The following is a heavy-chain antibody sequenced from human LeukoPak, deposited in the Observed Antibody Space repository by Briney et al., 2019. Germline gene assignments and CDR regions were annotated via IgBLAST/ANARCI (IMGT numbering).Heavy chain of an antibody. J-gene: IGHJ6*03. CDR1: GGSFSDYY. Sequence: SETLSLTCAVYGGSFSDYYWSWTRQPPGKGLEWIGEINPSGSTNYSPSLKSRVTISVDTSKNQFSLKLSSVAAADTAVYFCARVGYSYVINDWSRTGLGAYPTKYYYLMDVWDKGTTVTVSS. D-gene: IGHD5-18*01. CDR3: ARVGYSYVINDWSRTGLGAYPTKYYYLMDV. V-gene: IGHV4-34*01. CDR2: INPSGST.